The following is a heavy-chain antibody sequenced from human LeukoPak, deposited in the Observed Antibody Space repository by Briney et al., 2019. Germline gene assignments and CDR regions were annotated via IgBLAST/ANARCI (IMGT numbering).Heavy chain of an antibody. CDR2: IYPKSGGT. CDR3: VRDGYSGGAFEI. J-gene: IGHJ3*02. CDR1: GDTFTGHY. Sequence: ASVRVSCKASGDTFTGHYMHWVRQAPGQGREWMGWIYPKSGGTNYAQKFQSRVTMTRDASLTTAFMELNILKSDDTAVYYCVRDGYSGGAFEIWGQGTMVTVSS. D-gene: IGHD5-12*01. V-gene: IGHV1-2*02.